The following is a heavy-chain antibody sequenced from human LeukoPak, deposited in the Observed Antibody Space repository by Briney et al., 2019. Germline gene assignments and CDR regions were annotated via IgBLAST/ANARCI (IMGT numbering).Heavy chain of an antibody. CDR2: INQDGNEN. J-gene: IGHJ4*02. Sequence: GGSLRLSCAASGFTFSNYWMSWVRQAPGKGLEWVANINQDGNENFYVDSVKGRFTISRDNAKNSVYLQMNSLRAEDTAVYYCAKASIVGANGVFDYWGQGTLVTVSS. V-gene: IGHV3-7*01. CDR3: AKASIVGANGVFDY. CDR1: GFTFSNYW. D-gene: IGHD1-26*01.